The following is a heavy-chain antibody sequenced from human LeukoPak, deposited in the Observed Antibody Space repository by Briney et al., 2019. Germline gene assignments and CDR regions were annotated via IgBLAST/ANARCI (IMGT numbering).Heavy chain of an antibody. V-gene: IGHV4-39*01. CDR3: APTYSYTGGGYDY. CDR1: GGSISGSNYH. D-gene: IGHD5-18*01. Sequence: SETLSLTCTVSGGSISGSNYHWGWIRQPPGKGLEWIGSINYWGHTYYNPSLESRVTISIDTSKNQFSLKVSSVTAADTALYYCAPTYSYTGGGYDYWGQGTLVTVSS. CDR2: INYWGHT. J-gene: IGHJ4*02.